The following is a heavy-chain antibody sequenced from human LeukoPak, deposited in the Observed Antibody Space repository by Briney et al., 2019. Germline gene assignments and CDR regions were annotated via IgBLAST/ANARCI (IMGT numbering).Heavy chain of an antibody. V-gene: IGHV3-21*01. J-gene: IGHJ5*02. CDR3: ARDQRVAAAGPVFDP. D-gene: IGHD6-13*01. Sequence: PGGSLRLSCAASGFTFSSYSMNWVRQAPGKGLEWVSSISSSSSYIYYADSVKGRSTISRDNAKNSLYLQMNSLRAEDTAVYYCARDQRVAAAGPVFDPWGQGTLVTVSS. CDR1: GFTFSSYS. CDR2: ISSSSSYI.